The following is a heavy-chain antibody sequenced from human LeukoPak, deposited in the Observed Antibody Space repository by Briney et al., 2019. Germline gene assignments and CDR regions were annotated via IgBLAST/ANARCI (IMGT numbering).Heavy chain of an antibody. CDR1: GYSISNGYY. V-gene: IGHV4-38-2*02. CDR3: ATSITIFGVPSRGFDY. Sequence: SETLSLTCTVSGYSISNGYYWGWIRQPPGKGLEWIGSIYYSGSTYYNPSLKSRVTISVDTSKNQFSLKLSSVTAADTAVYYCATSITIFGVPSRGFDYWGQGTLVTVSS. D-gene: IGHD3-3*01. CDR2: IYYSGST. J-gene: IGHJ4*02.